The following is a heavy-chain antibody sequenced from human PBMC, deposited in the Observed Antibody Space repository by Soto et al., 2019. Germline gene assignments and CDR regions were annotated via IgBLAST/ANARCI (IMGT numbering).Heavy chain of an antibody. CDR2: IKQDGSEK. CDR3: ARDRGDFWSGYFGWFDP. D-gene: IGHD3-3*01. V-gene: IGHV3-7*01. Sequence: GGSLRLSCAASGFTFSSYWMSWVRQAPGKGLEWVANIKQDGSEKYYVDSVKGRFTISRDNAKNSLYLQMNSLRAEDTAVYYCARDRGDFWSGYFGWFDPWGQGTLVTVSS. J-gene: IGHJ5*02. CDR1: GFTFSSYW.